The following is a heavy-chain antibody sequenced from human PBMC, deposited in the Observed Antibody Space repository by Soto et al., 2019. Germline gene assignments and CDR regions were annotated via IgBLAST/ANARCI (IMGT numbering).Heavy chain of an antibody. J-gene: IGHJ3*02. CDR1: GGSISSGGYY. CDR2: IYYSGST. Sequence: QVQLQESGPGLVKPSQTLSLTCTVSGGSISSGGYYWSWIRQHPGKGLEWFGYIYYSGSTYYNPSLKRRVTISLDTSKIQFSRKLSSVSAAYTAVYYCASSYYYDSSGLRWGDAFEIWGQGTMGTVSS. V-gene: IGHV4-31*03. CDR3: ASSYYYDSSGLRWGDAFEI. D-gene: IGHD3-22*01.